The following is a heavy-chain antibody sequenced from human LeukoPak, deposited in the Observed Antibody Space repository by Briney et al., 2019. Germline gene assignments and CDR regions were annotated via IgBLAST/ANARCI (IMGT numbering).Heavy chain of an antibody. V-gene: IGHV4-39*01. CDR1: GGSISSSSYY. CDR3: ARQDILLEIVLNY. D-gene: IGHD3-10*01. J-gene: IGHJ4*02. CDR2: IYYSGST. Sequence: PSETLSLTCTVSGGSISSSSYYWGWIRQPPGEGLEWIGSIYYSGSTYYNPSLKSRVTISVDTSKNQFSLKLSSVTAADTAVYYCARQDILLEIVLNYWGQGTLVTVSS.